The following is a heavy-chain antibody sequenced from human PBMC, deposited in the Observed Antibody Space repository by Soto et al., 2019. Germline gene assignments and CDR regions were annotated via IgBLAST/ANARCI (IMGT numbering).Heavy chain of an antibody. J-gene: IGHJ6*03. CDR1: GFTFSSYS. Sequence: GGSLRLSCAASGFTFSSYSMNWVRQAPGKGLEWVSYISSSSSTIYYADSVKGRFTISRDNAKNSLYLQMNSLRAEDTAVYYCARGNDYSNSEFYYYYYMDVWGKGTTVTVSS. CDR3: ARGNDYSNSEFYYYYYMDV. CDR2: ISSSSSTI. D-gene: IGHD4-4*01. V-gene: IGHV3-48*01.